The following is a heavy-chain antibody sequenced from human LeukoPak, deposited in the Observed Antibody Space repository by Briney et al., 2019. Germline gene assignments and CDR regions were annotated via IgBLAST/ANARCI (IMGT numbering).Heavy chain of an antibody. CDR3: ARGIRDFDWSFDY. CDR2: IIPIFGTA. D-gene: IGHD3-9*01. V-gene: IGHV1-69*05. Sequence: GASVKVSCKASGGTFSSYAISWVRQAPGQGLEWMGGIIPIFGTASYAQKFQGRVTMTRDTSTSTVYMELSSLRSEDTAVYYCARGIRDFDWSFDYWGQGTLVTVSS. J-gene: IGHJ4*02. CDR1: GGTFSSYA.